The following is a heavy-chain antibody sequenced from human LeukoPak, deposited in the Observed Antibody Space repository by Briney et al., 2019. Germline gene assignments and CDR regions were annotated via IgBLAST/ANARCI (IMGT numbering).Heavy chain of an antibody. D-gene: IGHD3-10*01. Sequence: ASVKVSCKASGYTFTSNDMHWVRQAPGQGLEWMGIINPSGGSTSYAQKFQGRVTMTRDMSTSTVYMELSSLRSEDTAVYYCASHYYGSGSYYYYMDVWGKGTTVTVSS. CDR2: INPSGGST. V-gene: IGHV1-46*01. CDR1: GYTFTSND. CDR3: ASHYYGSGSYYYYMDV. J-gene: IGHJ6*03.